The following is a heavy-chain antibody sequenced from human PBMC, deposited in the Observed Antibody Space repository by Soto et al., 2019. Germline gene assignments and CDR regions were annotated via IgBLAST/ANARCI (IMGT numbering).Heavy chain of an antibody. CDR3: TKGAWLDY. J-gene: IGHJ4*02. CDR1: GFSFNTFD. Sequence: GGSLRLSCAASGFSFNTFDMSWVRQAPGKGLEWVSVILGRDDTTYYADSVKGRFTISRDTFKNTLHLQMNSLRVEDTALYFCTKGAWLDYWGQGTRVTV. CDR2: ILGRDDTT. V-gene: IGHV3-23*01. D-gene: IGHD5-12*01.